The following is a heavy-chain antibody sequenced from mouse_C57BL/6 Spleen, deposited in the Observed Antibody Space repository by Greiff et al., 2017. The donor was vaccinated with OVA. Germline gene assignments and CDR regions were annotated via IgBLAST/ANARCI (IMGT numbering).Heavy chain of an antibody. J-gene: IGHJ4*01. CDR3: ARFYDGYYDYAMDY. Sequence: VQLVESGGDLVKPGGSLKLSCAASGFTFSSYGMSWVRQTPDKRLEWVATISSGGSYTYYPDSVKGRFTISRDNAKNTLYLQMSSLKSEDTAMYYCARFYDGYYDYAMDYWGQGTSVTVSS. V-gene: IGHV5-6*01. D-gene: IGHD2-3*01. CDR1: GFTFSSYG. CDR2: ISSGGSYT.